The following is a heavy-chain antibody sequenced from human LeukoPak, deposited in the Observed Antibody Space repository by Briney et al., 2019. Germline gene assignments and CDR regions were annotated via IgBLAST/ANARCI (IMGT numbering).Heavy chain of an antibody. J-gene: IGHJ3*01. CDR1: GYSFSSHW. CDR2: IDPGDSDT. D-gene: IGHD6-13*01. CDR3: ARRQLGSDTFDV. Sequence: GESLRISCEGSGYSFSSHWIAWVRQRPGKRLEWMGIIDPGDSDTRYSPSFQGQVTVSADKSTRTAYVQWRSLDASDTAMYYCARRQLGSDTFDVWGQGTMVTV. V-gene: IGHV5-51*01.